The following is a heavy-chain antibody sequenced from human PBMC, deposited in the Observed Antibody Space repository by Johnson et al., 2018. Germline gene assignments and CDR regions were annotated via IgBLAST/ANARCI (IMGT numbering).Heavy chain of an antibody. Sequence: QVQLVESGGGVVQPGRSLRLSCAASGFTFSSYGMHWVRQAPGKGLEWVAVIWYDGSNKYYADSVKGPFTISRDNSKNTLYLQMNSLRAEDTAVYYCARAGGSGSYSPYYYGRDVWGQGTTVTVSS. D-gene: IGHD3-10*01. J-gene: IGHJ6*02. CDR1: GFTFSSYG. V-gene: IGHV3-33*01. CDR3: ARAGGSGSYSPYYYGRDV. CDR2: IWYDGSNK.